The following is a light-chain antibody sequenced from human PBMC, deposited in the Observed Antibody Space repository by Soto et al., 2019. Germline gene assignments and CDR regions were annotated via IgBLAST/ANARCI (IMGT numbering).Light chain of an antibody. V-gene: IGLV2-11*01. CDR2: DVN. CDR3: SSYAGSYTII. CDR1: SSDVGGYND. J-gene: IGLJ2*01. Sequence: QSALTQPRSVSGSPGQSVTISCTRTSSDVGGYNDVSWYQQHPGKAPKFMIYDVNKRPSGVPDRFSGSKSGNTASLTISGLQAEDEADYYCSSYAGSYTIIFGGGTKVTVL.